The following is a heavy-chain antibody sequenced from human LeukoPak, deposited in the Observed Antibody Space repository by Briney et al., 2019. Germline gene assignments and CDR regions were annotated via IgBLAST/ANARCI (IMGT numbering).Heavy chain of an antibody. CDR1: GFTFSTYW. D-gene: IGHD6-6*01. CDR3: AMFRYGSSAFDY. V-gene: IGHV3-7*01. CDR2: IKQDGSDK. Sequence: GGSLRLSCAASGFTFSTYWMTWVRQAPGKGLEWVANIKQDGSDKYYVDSVKGRFSISRENAKNTLSLNMHSLRSKQGAVCYCAMFRYGSSAFDYWGEGTLVTVSS. J-gene: IGHJ4*02.